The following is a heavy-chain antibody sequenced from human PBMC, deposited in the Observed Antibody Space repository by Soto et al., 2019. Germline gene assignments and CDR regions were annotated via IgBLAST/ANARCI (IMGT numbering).Heavy chain of an antibody. J-gene: IGHJ6*02. D-gene: IGHD1-1*01. CDR1: GFTFSSYD. CDR3: ARSALWNPRIRYYYGMDV. Sequence: GGSLRLSCAASGFTFSSYDMHWVRQATGKGLEWVSAIGTAGDTYYPGSVKGRFTISRENAKNSLYLQMNSLRAEDTAVYYCARSALWNPRIRYYYGMDVWGQGTTVTVSS. V-gene: IGHV3-13*01. CDR2: IGTAGDT.